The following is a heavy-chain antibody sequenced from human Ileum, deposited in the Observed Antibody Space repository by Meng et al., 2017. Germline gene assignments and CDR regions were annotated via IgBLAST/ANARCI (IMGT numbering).Heavy chain of an antibody. V-gene: IGHV4-31*03. CDR2: IHYTGST. J-gene: IGHJ4*02. D-gene: IGHD2-2*01. CDR3: ARGVSAAGLFDN. CDR1: GGAIGSADYY. Sequence: QVQLQESGPGLVKASQTLSLTCTVSGGAIGSADYYWTWNRQHPAKGLEWIGYIHYTGSTSYNPSLESRTSTSIDTSNNQFSLKVTSVTAADTAVYYCARGVSAAGLFDNWGPGTLVTVSS.